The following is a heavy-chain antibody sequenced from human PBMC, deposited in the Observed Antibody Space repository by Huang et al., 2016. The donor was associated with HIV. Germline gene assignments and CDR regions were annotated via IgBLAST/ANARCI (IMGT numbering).Heavy chain of an antibody. CDR2: MYYSGST. V-gene: IGHV4-61*01. CDR3: ARVDLLLGKYGDYEENAFDI. D-gene: IGHD4-17*01. CDR1: GGSVSSGRYY. Sequence: QVQLQESGPGLVKPSETLSLTCTVSGGSVSSGRYYWSWIRKPPGKGLEWNGYMYYSGSTNYNPFRKGRVTISVDTSKNQFSLKLSSVTAADTAVYYCARVDLLLGKYGDYEENAFDIWGQGTMVTVSS. J-gene: IGHJ3*02.